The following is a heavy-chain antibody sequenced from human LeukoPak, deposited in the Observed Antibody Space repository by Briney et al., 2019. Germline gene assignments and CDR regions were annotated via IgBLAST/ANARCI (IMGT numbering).Heavy chain of an antibody. V-gene: IGHV1-18*01. CDR1: GYTFTSYG. CDR2: ISAYNGNT. Sequence: ASVTVSCKASGYTFTSYGISWVRQAPGQGLEWMGWISAYNGNTNYAQKLQGRVTMTTDTSTSTAYMELRSLRSDDTAVYYCARDHGIAAAGPFDYWGQGTLVTVSS. D-gene: IGHD6-13*01. J-gene: IGHJ4*02. CDR3: ARDHGIAAAGPFDY.